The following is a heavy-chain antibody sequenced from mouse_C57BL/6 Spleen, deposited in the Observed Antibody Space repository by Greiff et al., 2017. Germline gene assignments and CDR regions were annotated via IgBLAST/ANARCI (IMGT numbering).Heavy chain of an antibody. J-gene: IGHJ3*01. V-gene: IGHV6-6*01. CDR2: IRNKANNHAT. CDR3: TRVGPIYYDHY. D-gene: IGHD2-4*01. Sequence: EVKLEESGGGLVQPGGSMKLSCAASGFSFSDAWMDWVRQSPEKGLEWVAEIRNKANNHATYYAESVKGRFTISRDDSKSSVYLQMNSLRAEDTGIYYCTRVGPIYYDHYWGQGTLLTVSA. CDR1: GFSFSDAW.